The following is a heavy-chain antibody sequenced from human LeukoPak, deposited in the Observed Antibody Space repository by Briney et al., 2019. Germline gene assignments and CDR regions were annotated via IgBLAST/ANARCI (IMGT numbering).Heavy chain of an antibody. J-gene: IGHJ6*02. CDR3: ARDYRDGYGMDV. V-gene: IGHV1-2*02. CDR2: INPNNGGT. D-gene: IGHD5-24*01. Sequence: ASVKVSCKASGYTFTGSYTHWVRQAPGQGLEWMGWINPNNGGTNYGQKFQGRVSLTRDTSISTAYMELSRLRSDDTAMYYCARDYRDGYGMDVRGQGNTVIVSS. CDR1: GYTFTGSY.